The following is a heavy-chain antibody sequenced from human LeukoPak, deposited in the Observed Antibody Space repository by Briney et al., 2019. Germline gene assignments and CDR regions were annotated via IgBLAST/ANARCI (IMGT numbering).Heavy chain of an antibody. Sequence: GGSLRLSCAASGFTFSRYWMSWVRQAPGKGLEWVANIKQDGSEKYYVDSVKGRFTISRDNAKNSLYLQMNSLRAEDTAVYYCARDPGQYCSSTRCYVYWGQGTLVTVSS. CDR1: GFTFSRYW. CDR3: ARDPGQYCSSTRCYVY. J-gene: IGHJ4*02. V-gene: IGHV3-7*03. CDR2: IKQDGSEK. D-gene: IGHD2-2*01.